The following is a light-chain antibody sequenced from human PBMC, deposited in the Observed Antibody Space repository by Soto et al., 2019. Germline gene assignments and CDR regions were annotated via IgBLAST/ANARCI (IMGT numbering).Light chain of an antibody. CDR3: QVWDSRRDHVV. J-gene: IGLJ2*01. CDR1: HIGSKS. V-gene: IGLV3-21*04. CDR2: YDS. Sequence: SYELTQPPSVSVAPGNTARRTCGGNHIGSKSVHWYQQNPGHAPVLVIYYDSDRPSGIPERFSGSNSGNTATLTISRVEAGDEADYYCQVWDSRRDHVVFGGGTTLTVL.